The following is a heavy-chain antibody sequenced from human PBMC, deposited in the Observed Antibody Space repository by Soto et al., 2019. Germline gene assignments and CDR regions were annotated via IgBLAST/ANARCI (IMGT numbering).Heavy chain of an antibody. CDR3: TTDEGQQLRNYYGMDV. D-gene: IGHD6-13*01. CDR1: GFTFSNAW. J-gene: IGHJ6*02. CDR2: IKSKTDGGTT. Sequence: GGSLRLSCAASGFTFSNAWMNWVRQAPGRGLEWVGRIKSKTDGGTTDNAAPVKGRFTISRDDSKNTLYLQMNSLKTEDTAVYYCTTDEGQQLRNYYGMDVWGQGTTVTVSS. V-gene: IGHV3-15*07.